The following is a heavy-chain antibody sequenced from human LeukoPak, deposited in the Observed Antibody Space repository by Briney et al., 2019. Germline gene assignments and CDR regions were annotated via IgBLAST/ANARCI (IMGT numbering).Heavy chain of an antibody. Sequence: PGGSLTLSCAASGFTFSSYSMNWVRQAPGKGLEWVSSISSSSSYIYYADSVKGRFTMSRDNAKNSLYLQMNSLRAEDTAVYYCARGPHSSSWSNWFDPWGQGTLVTVSS. D-gene: IGHD6-13*01. V-gene: IGHV3-21*01. CDR3: ARGPHSSSWSNWFDP. CDR2: ISSSSSYI. J-gene: IGHJ5*02. CDR1: GFTFSSYS.